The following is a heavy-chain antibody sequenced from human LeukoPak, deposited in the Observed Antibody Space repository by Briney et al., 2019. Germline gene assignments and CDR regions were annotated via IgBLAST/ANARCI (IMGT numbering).Heavy chain of an antibody. D-gene: IGHD3-22*01. CDR1: GGSISSSSYY. V-gene: IGHV4-61*01. Sequence: PSETLSLTCTVSGGSISSSSYYWSWIRQPPGKGLEWIGYIYYSGSTNYNPSLKSRVTISVDTSKNQFSLKLSSVTAADTAVYYCARFRQYYYDSSGYYYNWFDPWGQGTLVTVSS. CDR2: IYYSGST. CDR3: ARFRQYYYDSSGYYYNWFDP. J-gene: IGHJ5*02.